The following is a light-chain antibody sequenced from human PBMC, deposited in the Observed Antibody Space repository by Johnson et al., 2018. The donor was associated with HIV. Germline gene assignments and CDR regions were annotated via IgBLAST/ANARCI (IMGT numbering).Light chain of an antibody. V-gene: IGLV1-51*01. CDR1: SSNIGNNY. J-gene: IGLJ1*01. CDR2: DNN. CDR3: GTWDSSLSVYV. Sequence: QSVLTQPPSMSAAPGQKVTISCSGSSSNIGNNYVSWYQQLPGTAPKLLIYDNNKRPSGIPDRFSGSKSGTSATLGITGLQTGDEADYYCGTWDSSLSVYVFGTGTTITVL.